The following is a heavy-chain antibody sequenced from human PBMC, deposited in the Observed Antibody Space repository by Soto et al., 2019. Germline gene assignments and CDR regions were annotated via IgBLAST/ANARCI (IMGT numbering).Heavy chain of an antibody. V-gene: IGHV3-21*01. D-gene: IGHD2-15*01. CDR1: GFTFSSYA. CDR3: ARDRGREGCSGGSCYSGYYYGMDV. Sequence: PGGSLRLSCAASGFTFSSYAIHWVRQAPGKGLEWVSSISSSSSYIYYADSAKGRFTISRDNAKNSLYLQMNSLRAEDTAVYYCARDRGREGCSGGSCYSGYYYGMDVWGQGTTVTVSS. J-gene: IGHJ6*02. CDR2: ISSSSSYI.